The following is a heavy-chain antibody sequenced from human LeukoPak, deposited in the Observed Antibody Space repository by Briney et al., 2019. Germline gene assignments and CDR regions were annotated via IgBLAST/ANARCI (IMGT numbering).Heavy chain of an antibody. CDR3: ARQTFGDLYFDS. J-gene: IGHJ4*02. CDR2: IYYSGST. Sequence: SETLSLTCTVSGGSISSYYWSWIRQPPGKGLEWIGYIYYSGSTNYNPSLKSRVTISVDTSKNQFSLKLSSVTAADTAVYYCARQTFGDLYFDSGGQGPLVIVS. D-gene: IGHD3-10*01. V-gene: IGHV4-59*08. CDR1: GGSISSYY.